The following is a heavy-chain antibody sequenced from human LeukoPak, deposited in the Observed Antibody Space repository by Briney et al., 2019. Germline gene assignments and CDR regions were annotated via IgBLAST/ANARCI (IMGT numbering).Heavy chain of an antibody. D-gene: IGHD5-24*01. V-gene: IGHV4-34*01. CDR3: ASIRRDGYNSYFDC. J-gene: IGHJ4*01. CDR1: GVTFSGYY. CDR2: INHSGRT. Sequence: SETLSLTCAVYGVTFSGYYWGWIRQAPGKGLEWIGEINHSGRTNYNPSLKSRVTISVDTSKSQISLKLSFVTAADTAAYYCASIRRDGYNSYFDCWGHGTLVTASS.